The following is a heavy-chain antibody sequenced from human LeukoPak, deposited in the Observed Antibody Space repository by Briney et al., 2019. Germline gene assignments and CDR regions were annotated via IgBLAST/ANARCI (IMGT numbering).Heavy chain of an antibody. J-gene: IGHJ4*02. CDR1: GFTFSRSW. CDR3: AKARYCSGGSCFPQLTPDY. D-gene: IGHD2-15*01. Sequence: PGGSLRLPCAASGFTFSRSWMHWVRQAPGKGLVWVSRINDDGSTTSYADSVKGRFTISRDNAKNTLYLQMNSLRAEDTAVYYCAKARYCSGGSCFPQLTPDYWGQGTLVTVSS. V-gene: IGHV3-74*01. CDR2: INDDGSTT.